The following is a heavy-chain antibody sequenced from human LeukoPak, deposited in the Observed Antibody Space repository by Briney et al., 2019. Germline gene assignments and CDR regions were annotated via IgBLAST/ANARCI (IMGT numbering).Heavy chain of an antibody. V-gene: IGHV4-59*11. D-gene: IGHD3-3*01. CDR3: ARVRSGRFLEWLFDY. CDR2: IYYSGST. J-gene: IGHJ4*02. Sequence: SETLSLTCTGSGGSISSHYWSWIRQPPGKGLEWIGYIYYSGSTNYNPSLKSRVTISVDTSKNQFSLKLSSVTAADTAVYYCARVRSGRFLEWLFDYWGQGTLVTVSS. CDR1: GGSISSHY.